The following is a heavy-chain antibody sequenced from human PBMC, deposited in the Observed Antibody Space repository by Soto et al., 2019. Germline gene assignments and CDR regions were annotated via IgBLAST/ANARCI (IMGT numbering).Heavy chain of an antibody. Sequence: SETLSLTCTVSRGSINNSYWTWIRQPPGKRLEWIGYIHYTGSTNYNPSLRGRVTMSVDTSKNQFSLKLTPVTAADTAVYYCVKVAGGGLFDYWGPGNLVTVSS. CDR2: IHYTGST. CDR3: VKVAGGGLFDY. V-gene: IGHV4-59*01. J-gene: IGHJ4*02. D-gene: IGHD2-15*01. CDR1: RGSINNSY.